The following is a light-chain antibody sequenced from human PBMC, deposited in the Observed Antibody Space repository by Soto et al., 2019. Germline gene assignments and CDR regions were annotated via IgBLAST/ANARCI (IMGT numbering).Light chain of an antibody. Sequence: DIQMTQSPSTLSASVGDRVTITCRASQSISSWLAWYQQKPGKAPKLLIYDASSLESGVPSRFSCSGSGKELTLNISSLQADDLATYYCQQYNSSPETFGQGTKLEIK. J-gene: IGKJ2*01. V-gene: IGKV1-5*01. CDR2: DAS. CDR1: QSISSW. CDR3: QQYNSSPET.